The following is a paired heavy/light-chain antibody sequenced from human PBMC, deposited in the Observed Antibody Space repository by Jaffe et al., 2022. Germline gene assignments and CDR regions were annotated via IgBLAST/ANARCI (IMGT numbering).Heavy chain of an antibody. CDR3: AKDRGSGRRYYYYYMDV. V-gene: IGHV3-43D*04. D-gene: IGHD3-10*01. CDR2: ISWDGGST. CDR1: GFTFDDYA. Sequence: EVQLVESGGVVVQPGGSLRLSCAASGFTFDDYAMHWVRQAPGKGLEWVSLISWDGGSTYYADSVKGRFTISRDNSKNSLYLQMNSLRAEDTALYYCAKDRGSGRRYYYYYMDVWGKGTTVTVSS. J-gene: IGHJ6*03.
Light chain of an antibody. CDR2: WAS. CDR1: QSVLYSSNNKNY. Sequence: DIVMTQSPDSLAVSLGERATINCKSSQSVLYSSNNKNYLAWYQQKPGQPPKLLIYWASTRESGVPDRFSGSGSGTDFTLTISSLQAEDVAVYYCQQLWAFGQGTKVEIK. V-gene: IGKV4-1*01. J-gene: IGKJ1*01. CDR3: QQLWA.